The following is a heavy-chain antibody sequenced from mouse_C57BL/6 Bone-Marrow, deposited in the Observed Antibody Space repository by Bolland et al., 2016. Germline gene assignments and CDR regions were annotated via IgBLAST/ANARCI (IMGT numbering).Heavy chain of an antibody. CDR3: ARWGAWFAY. V-gene: IGHV1-26*01. CDR2: NGGT. Sequence: NGGTSYNQKFKGKATLTVDKSSSTAYMELRSLTSEVSAVYYCARWGAWFAYWGQGTLV. J-gene: IGHJ3*01.